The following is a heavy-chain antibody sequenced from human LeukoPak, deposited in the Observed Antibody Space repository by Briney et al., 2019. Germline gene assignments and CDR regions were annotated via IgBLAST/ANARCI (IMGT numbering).Heavy chain of an antibody. CDR2: IYYSGST. CDR3: ARGARNSYGLISGGMDV. CDR1: GGSISSGGYY. J-gene: IGHJ6*02. Sequence: SQTLSLTCTVSGGSISSGGYYWSWIRQHPGKGLEWIGYIYYSGSTYYNPSLKSRVTISVDTPKNQFSLKLSSVTAADTAVYYCARGARNSYGLISGGMDVWGQGTTVTVSS. D-gene: IGHD5-18*01. V-gene: IGHV4-31*03.